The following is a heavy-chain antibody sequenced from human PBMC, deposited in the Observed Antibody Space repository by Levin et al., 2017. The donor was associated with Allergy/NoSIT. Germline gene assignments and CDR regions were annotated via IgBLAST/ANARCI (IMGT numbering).Heavy chain of an antibody. CDR1: GFTFSSYG. Sequence: SGGSLRLSCAASGFTFSSYGMHWVRQAPGKGLEWVAVIWYDGSNKYYADSVKGRFTISRDNSKNTLYLQMNSLRAEDTAVYYCARGSIAARPGGIGVVDYWGQGTLVTVSS. CDR2: IWYDGSNK. CDR3: ARGSIAARPGGIGVVDY. V-gene: IGHV3-33*01. D-gene: IGHD6-6*01. J-gene: IGHJ4*02.